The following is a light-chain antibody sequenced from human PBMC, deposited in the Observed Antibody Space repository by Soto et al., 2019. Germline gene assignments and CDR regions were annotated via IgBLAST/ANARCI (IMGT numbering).Light chain of an antibody. CDR1: QGISNY. Sequence: DIQMTQSPSAMSAFVGDRVTITCRASQGISNYLAWFQQKPGKVPKRLIYDASSLQTGVPSRFSGSGSGTEFTLTISSLQPEDFATDYCLQHKSYPITFDQGTRLEIK. J-gene: IGKJ5*01. V-gene: IGKV1-17*03. CDR2: DAS. CDR3: LQHKSYPIT.